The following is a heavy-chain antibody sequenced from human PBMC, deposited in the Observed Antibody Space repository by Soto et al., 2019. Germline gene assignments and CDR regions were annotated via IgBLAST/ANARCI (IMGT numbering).Heavy chain of an antibody. Sequence: SETLSLTCTVSGGSVSSGSYYWSWIRQPPGKGLEWIGYIYYSGSTNYNPSLKSRVTISVDTSKNQFSLKLSSVTAADTAVYYCARKYSSGWYFDYWGQGTLVTVSS. D-gene: IGHD6-19*01. V-gene: IGHV4-61*01. J-gene: IGHJ4*02. CDR1: GGSVSSGSYY. CDR3: ARKYSSGWYFDY. CDR2: IYYSGST.